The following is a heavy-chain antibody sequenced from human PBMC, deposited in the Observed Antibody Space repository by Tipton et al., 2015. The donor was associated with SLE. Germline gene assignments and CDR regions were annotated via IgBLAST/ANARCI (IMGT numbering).Heavy chain of an antibody. CDR3: ARHLGASFDF. CDR1: GGSISSSYY. J-gene: IGHJ4*02. Sequence: LRLSCTVSGGSISSSYYWGWIRQPPGKGLEWIGSIYHSGNTYYNPSLRSRSAISVDTSQNQFSLRLTSVTAADTAVYYCARHLGASFDFWGQGILVTVSS. V-gene: IGHV4-38-2*02. CDR2: IYHSGNT.